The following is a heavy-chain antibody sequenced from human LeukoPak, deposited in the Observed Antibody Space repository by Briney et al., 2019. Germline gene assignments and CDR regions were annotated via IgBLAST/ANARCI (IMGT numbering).Heavy chain of an antibody. CDR3: ARVAVTTCHLDY. D-gene: IGHD4-17*01. CDR2: IYYSGST. Sequence: SETLSLTCTVSGGSISSYYWSWIRQPPGKGLEWIGYIYYSGSTNYNPSLKSRVTISVDTSKNQFSLKLSSVTAADTAVYYCARVAVTTCHLDYWGQGTLVTVSS. J-gene: IGHJ4*02. V-gene: IGHV4-59*08. CDR1: GGSISSYY.